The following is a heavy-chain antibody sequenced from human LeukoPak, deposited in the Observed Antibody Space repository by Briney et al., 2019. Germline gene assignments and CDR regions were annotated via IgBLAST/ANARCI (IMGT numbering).Heavy chain of an antibody. CDR2: ISAYNGNT. D-gene: IGHD1-26*01. CDR3: AKASALLGYYFDY. CDR1: GGTFSSYA. V-gene: IGHV1-18*01. J-gene: IGHJ4*02. Sequence: ASVKVSCKASGGTFSSYAISWVRQAPGQGLEWMGWISAYNGNTNYAQKLQGRVTMTTDTSTSTAYMELRSLRSDDTAVYYCAKASALLGYYFDYWGQGTLVTVSS.